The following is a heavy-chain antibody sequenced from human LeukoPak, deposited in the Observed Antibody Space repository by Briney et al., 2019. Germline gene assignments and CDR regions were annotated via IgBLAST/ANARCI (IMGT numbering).Heavy chain of an antibody. CDR2: INPNSGGT. V-gene: IGHV1-2*02. J-gene: IGHJ4*02. CDR1: VYTFTDYY. CDR3: ARVYTSVVDY. Sequence: ASVKVACKASVYTFTDYYMHWVRQAPGQGLGWMGWINPNSGGTNYAQKFQGRVTMTRDTSISTAYMELSRLRSDDTAVYYCARVYTSVVDYWGQGTLVTVSS. D-gene: IGHD2-2*02.